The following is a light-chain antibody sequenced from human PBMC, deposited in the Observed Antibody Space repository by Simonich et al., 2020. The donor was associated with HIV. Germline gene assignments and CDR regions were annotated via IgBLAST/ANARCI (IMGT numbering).Light chain of an antibody. CDR2: AAS. J-gene: IGKJ4*01. CDR3: QQSYSTSLLT. Sequence: DIQMTQSPSTLSASVGDRVTITCRASQSISSWLAWYQQKPGKAPKLLIYAASTLQSGVPSRFSGSGSGTDFTLTISSLQPEDYATYYCQQSYSTSLLTFGGGTKVEIK. CDR1: QSISSW. V-gene: IGKV1-39*01.